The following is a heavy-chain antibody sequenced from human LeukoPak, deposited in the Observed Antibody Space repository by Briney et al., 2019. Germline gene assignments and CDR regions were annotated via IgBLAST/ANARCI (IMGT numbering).Heavy chain of an antibody. J-gene: IGHJ6*04. CDR1: GGTFSSYA. V-gene: IGHV1-69*06. D-gene: IGHD3-10*01. CDR2: IIPIFGTA. Sequence: SVKVSCKASGGTFSSYAISWVRLAPGQGLEWMGGIIPIFGTANYAQKFQGRVTITADKSTSTAYMELSSLRSEDTAVYYCAVTMVRGVIQDYYYYGMDVWGKGTTVTVSS. CDR3: AVTMVRGVIQDYYYYGMDV.